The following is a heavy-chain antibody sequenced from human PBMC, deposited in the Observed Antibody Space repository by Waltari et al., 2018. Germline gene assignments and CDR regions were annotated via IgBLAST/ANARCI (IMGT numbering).Heavy chain of an antibody. CDR1: GGSISSYY. CDR2: IYYRGGT. Sequence: QVQLQESGPGLVKPSETLSLTCTVSGGSISSYYWSWIRQPPVKGLEGIGYIYYRGGTNDNHSLKCRVTISVETSRNQFALKQRSVIAADTAVYNCARHHSSAKWVWFDAWGQGTLVSVSS. CDR3: ARHHSSAKWVWFDA. V-gene: IGHV4-59*01. J-gene: IGHJ5*02. D-gene: IGHD6-19*01.